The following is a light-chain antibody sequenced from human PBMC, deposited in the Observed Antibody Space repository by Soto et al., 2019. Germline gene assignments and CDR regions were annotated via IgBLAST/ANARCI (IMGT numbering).Light chain of an antibody. V-gene: IGKV1-9*01. CDR3: QQYYSTPLT. CDR2: AAS. CDR1: QGISSY. Sequence: QLTQSPSSLSASVGDRVTITCRASQGISSYLAWYQQKPGKAPKLLIYAASTLQSGVPSRFSGSGSGTDFTLTISSLQAEDVAVYYCQQYYSTPLTFGGGTKVDIK. J-gene: IGKJ4*01.